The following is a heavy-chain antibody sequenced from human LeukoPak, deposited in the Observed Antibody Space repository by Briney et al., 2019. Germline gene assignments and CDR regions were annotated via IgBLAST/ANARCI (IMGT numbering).Heavy chain of an antibody. V-gene: IGHV1-2*02. CDR2: IDPNSGGR. J-gene: IGHJ6*02. CDR3: ARDRHVVGFWAGYYTDYYYAMDV. D-gene: IGHD3/OR15-3a*01. Sequence: SVKVSCKASGYRFTGYYMHRVREAPGQGLGWMGWIDPNSGGRNYAQEFQGRGTMTRDTSITTDYIDLSRLRSDDTAESYCARDRHVVGFWAGYYTDYYYAMDVCGQGPTATVSS. CDR1: GYRFTGYY.